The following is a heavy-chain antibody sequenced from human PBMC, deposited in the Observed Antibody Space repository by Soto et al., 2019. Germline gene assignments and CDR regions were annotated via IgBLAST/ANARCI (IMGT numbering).Heavy chain of an antibody. CDR2: ISSSSSYM. CDR3: ARDVIKSPGINYYGMDV. V-gene: IGHV3-21*06. J-gene: IGHJ6*02. Sequence: GSLRLSCVASGFTFSSHPMNWVRQAPGKGLEWVSSISSSSSYMYYTDSVKGRFTISRDNAKNTVYLQMQSLRAEDAAVYYCARDVIKSPGINYYGMDVWGQGTTVTVSS. CDR1: GFTFSSHP.